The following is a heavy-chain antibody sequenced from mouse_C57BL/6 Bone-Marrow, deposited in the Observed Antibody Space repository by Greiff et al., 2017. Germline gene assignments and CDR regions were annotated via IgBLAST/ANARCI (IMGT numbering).Heavy chain of an antibody. Sequence: QVQLQQSGAELVRPGTSVKVSCKASGYAFTNYLIEWVKQRPGQGLEWIGVIYPGSGGTNYNEKFKGKATLTADKSSSTAYMQLSSLTSEDSAVYFCARGLTTEVYLDYWGQGTTLTVSS. CDR1: GYAFTNYL. CDR2: IYPGSGGT. D-gene: IGHD1-1*01. J-gene: IGHJ2*01. CDR3: ARGLTTEVYLDY. V-gene: IGHV1-54*01.